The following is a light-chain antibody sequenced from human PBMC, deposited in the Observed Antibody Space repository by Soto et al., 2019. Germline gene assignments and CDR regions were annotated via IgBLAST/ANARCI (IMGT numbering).Light chain of an antibody. CDR3: QQSYSTPWT. J-gene: IGKJ1*01. V-gene: IGKV1-39*01. CDR1: QSMRTY. CDR2: AAS. Sequence: DIQMTQSPASLSASVGYIFTITLRASQSMRTYLNWYQQKPGKAPNLLIQAASSLQSGVPSRFSGSGSGTDFTLTISSLQPEDFATYYCQQSYSTPWTFGQGTKVDIK.